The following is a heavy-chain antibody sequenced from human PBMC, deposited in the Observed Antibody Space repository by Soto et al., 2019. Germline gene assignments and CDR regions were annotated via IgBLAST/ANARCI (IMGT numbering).Heavy chain of an antibody. CDR2: INHSGST. CDR3: ARGPPRGLYYYDSSGYFDY. CDR1: GGSFSGYY. Sequence: KSSETLSLTCAVYGGSFSGYYWSWIRQPPGKGLEWIGEINHSGSTNYNPSLKSRVTISVDTSKNQFSLKLSSVTAADTAVYYCARGPPRGLYYYDSSGYFDYWGQGTLVTVSS. D-gene: IGHD3-22*01. V-gene: IGHV4-34*01. J-gene: IGHJ4*02.